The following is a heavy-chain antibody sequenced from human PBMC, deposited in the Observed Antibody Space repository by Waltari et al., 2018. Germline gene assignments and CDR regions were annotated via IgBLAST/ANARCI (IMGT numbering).Heavy chain of an antibody. Sequence: QLQLQESGPGLVKPSETLSLTCTVSGGSISSGSYYWGWIRQPPGKGLESLGYISYSGTTYYNLSLKSRVTMSVDTSRDQYSLSLRSVAAADTAVYYCARYYGNGEGWLDPWGQGTLVTVSS. CDR3: ARYYGNGEGWLDP. D-gene: IGHD3-3*01. CDR2: ISYSGTT. V-gene: IGHV4-39*07. CDR1: GGSISSGSYY. J-gene: IGHJ5*02.